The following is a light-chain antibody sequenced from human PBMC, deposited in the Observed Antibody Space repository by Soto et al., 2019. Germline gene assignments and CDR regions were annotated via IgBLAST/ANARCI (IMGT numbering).Light chain of an antibody. J-gene: IGKJ4*01. CDR3: QQYNNWPPLS. V-gene: IGKV3-15*01. Sequence: EIVMTQSPATLSVSPGERVTLSCRASQNVSSNLAWYQQKPGQAPRLLIYGATTRASGIPARFSGTGSGTAFTLTISSLQSEDFAVYSCQQYNNWPPLSFGGGTKVEIK. CDR2: GAT. CDR1: QNVSSN.